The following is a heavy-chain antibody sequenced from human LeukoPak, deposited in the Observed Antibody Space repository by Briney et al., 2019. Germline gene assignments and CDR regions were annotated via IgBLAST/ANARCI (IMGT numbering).Heavy chain of an antibody. CDR3: ARAGQWAPFDY. Sequence: SQTLSLTCVVYGRSFSGYYCRWLRQPPGKGLEWIGEINHSGSTKDTPSRKSRVTISVDTSKNQFSLTLSSVTAADTAVYYCARAGQWAPFDYWGQGTLVTVSS. J-gene: IGHJ4*02. CDR2: INHSGST. D-gene: IGHD2-8*01. CDR1: GRSFSGYY. V-gene: IGHV4-34*01.